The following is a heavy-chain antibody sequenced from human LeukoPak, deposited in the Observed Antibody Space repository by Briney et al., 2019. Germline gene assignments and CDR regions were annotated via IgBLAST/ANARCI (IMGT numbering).Heavy chain of an antibody. J-gene: IGHJ4*02. D-gene: IGHD2-21*02. Sequence: GGSLRLSCAASGFTFDDYAMHWVGQAPGKGREGVSLISWEGGSTYYADSVKGRLTIYRESSKKSLYLEMESLRGGESDLYNCAKDLHKYSGGDCSIAPLSLDYWGQGTLVTVSS. CDR3: AKDLHKYSGGDCSIAPLSLDY. CDR2: ISWEGGST. V-gene: IGHV3-43D*03. CDR1: GFTFDDYA.